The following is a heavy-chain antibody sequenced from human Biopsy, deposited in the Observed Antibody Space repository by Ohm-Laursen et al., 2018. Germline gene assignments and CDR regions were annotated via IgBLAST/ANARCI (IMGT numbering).Heavy chain of an antibody. Sequence: SSLRLSCAASGFIFSYWGMNWVRPAPGKGLAWVAVISSDGSNKYYVDSVKGRFPISRDNSKDTLYLQLNSLRAEETAVYYCAKDGVAVGAGGDPYYYGMDVWGQGTKVSVSS. CDR1: GFIFSYWG. D-gene: IGHD2-15*01. V-gene: IGHV3-30*18. CDR2: ISSDGSNK. J-gene: IGHJ6*02. CDR3: AKDGVAVGAGGDPYYYGMDV.